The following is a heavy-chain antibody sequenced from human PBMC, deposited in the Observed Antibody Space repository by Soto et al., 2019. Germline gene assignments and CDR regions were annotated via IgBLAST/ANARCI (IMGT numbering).Heavy chain of an antibody. Sequence: QITLNESGPTQVKPRQTLTLTCTFSGFSLTTSGGGVGWIRQSPGKAPEGLALIYWDDDKRYSPSLKSRLTITQDTPKNPVVLTMADLDPADTATYYCAHRVLRTVFGLVTTTAIYFDFWGQGTPVAVSS. J-gene: IGHJ4*02. V-gene: IGHV2-5*02. CDR1: GFSLTTSGGG. CDR2: IYWDDDK. CDR3: AHRVLRTVFGLVTTTAIYFDF. D-gene: IGHD3-3*01.